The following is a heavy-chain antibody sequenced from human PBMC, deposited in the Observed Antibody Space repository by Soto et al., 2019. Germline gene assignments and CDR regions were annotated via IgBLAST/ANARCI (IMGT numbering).Heavy chain of an antibody. CDR2: ISSSGNSI. CDR1: GFSFRDYY. D-gene: IGHD3-10*01. Sequence: QAQLVESGGGLATPGGSLRLSCAASGFSFRDYYMSWIRQAPGEGLEWISYISSSGNSIYYADSVRGRVTISRDNAKNSLYLKMNSLIAEDTAVYYCARVRGYYGSGPWGQGTLVTVTS. CDR3: ARVRGYYGSGP. V-gene: IGHV3-11*01. J-gene: IGHJ5*02.